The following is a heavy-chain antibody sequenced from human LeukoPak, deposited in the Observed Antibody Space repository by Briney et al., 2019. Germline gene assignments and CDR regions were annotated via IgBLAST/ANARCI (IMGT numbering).Heavy chain of an antibody. J-gene: IGHJ5*02. CDR2: ISSTASSI. CDR1: EFSFSSYS. D-gene: IGHD4-23*01. Sequence: GGSLRLSCAGSEFSFSSYSMTWVRQAPGKGLEWVSYISSTASSIYYADSVKGRFTISRDNAKNSLYLQMNSLRAEETAVYYCARDVTYHGGDWFDPWGQGTLVTVSS. CDR3: ARDVTYHGGDWFDP. V-gene: IGHV3-48*04.